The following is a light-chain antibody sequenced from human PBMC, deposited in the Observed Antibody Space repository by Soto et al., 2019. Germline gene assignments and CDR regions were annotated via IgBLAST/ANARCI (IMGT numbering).Light chain of an antibody. J-gene: IGKJ1*01. CDR2: SAF. CDR3: HQFGSFPRT. CDR1: QSVGIS. Sequence: EIVLTQSPGTLSLSPGERATLSCRASQSVGISLSWYQHKSGQPPRLLIYSAFNRATGIPEIFSGSGAGTDFTLTISRLEPEDFAVYSCHQFGSFPRTFGQGTQVVIK. V-gene: IGKV3-20*01.